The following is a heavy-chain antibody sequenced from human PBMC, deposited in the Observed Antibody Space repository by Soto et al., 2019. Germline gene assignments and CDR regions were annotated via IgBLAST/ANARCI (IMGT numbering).Heavy chain of an antibody. CDR1: GDSVSSNSAA. CDR2: TYYRSKWYN. Sequence: SQTLSLTCDISGDSVSSNSAAWSWIRQSPSRGLEWLGRTYYRSKWYNDYAVSVKSRVTINPDTSKNQFSLHLNSVTAEDTAVYYCARDGNWRLDYWGQGAWSPSPQ. D-gene: IGHD1-1*01. V-gene: IGHV6-1*01. CDR3: ARDGNWRLDY. J-gene: IGHJ4*02.